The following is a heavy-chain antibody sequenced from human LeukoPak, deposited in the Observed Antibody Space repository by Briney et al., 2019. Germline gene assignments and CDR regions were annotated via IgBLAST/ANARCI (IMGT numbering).Heavy chain of an antibody. Sequence: GGSLRLSCAASGFTFSSYSMNWVRQAPGKGLEWVSSISSSSSYIYYADSVKGRFTISRDNAKNSLYLQMSSLRAEDTAVYYCASSGSSSSRVAYWGQGTLVTVSS. CDR3: ASSGSSSSRVAY. CDR1: GFTFSSYS. D-gene: IGHD6-6*01. J-gene: IGHJ4*02. V-gene: IGHV3-21*01. CDR2: ISSSSSYI.